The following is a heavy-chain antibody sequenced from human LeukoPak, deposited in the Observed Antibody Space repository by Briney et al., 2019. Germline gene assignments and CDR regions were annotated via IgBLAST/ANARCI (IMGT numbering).Heavy chain of an antibody. CDR2: ISAYNGNT. J-gene: IGHJ4*02. Sequence: ASVKVSCKASGYTFTSYGISWVRQAPGQGLEWMGWISAYNGNTNYAQKLQGRVTMTTDTSTSTAYMELRSLRSDDTAVYYCASEGDFSYSDSSGYSYWGQGTLVTVSS. D-gene: IGHD3-22*01. V-gene: IGHV1-18*01. CDR3: ASEGDFSYSDSSGYSY. CDR1: GYTFTSYG.